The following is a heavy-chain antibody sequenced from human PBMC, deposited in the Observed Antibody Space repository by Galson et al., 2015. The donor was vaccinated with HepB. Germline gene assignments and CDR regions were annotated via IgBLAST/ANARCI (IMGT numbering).Heavy chain of an antibody. V-gene: IGHV3-23*01. J-gene: IGHJ3*02. CDR2: INGSGSNT. Sequence: SLRLSCAASGFTFSNYALSWVRQAPGKGLEWVSGINGSGSNTNYADSVKGRFTISRDNSKNTLYLQMNSLRAEDTAVYYCATRSPVVTRGAFDIWGQGTMVTVSS. CDR1: GFTFSNYA. D-gene: IGHD4-23*01. CDR3: ATRSPVVTRGAFDI.